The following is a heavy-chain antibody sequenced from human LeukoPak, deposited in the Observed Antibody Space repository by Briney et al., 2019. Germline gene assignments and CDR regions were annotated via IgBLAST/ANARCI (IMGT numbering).Heavy chain of an antibody. Sequence: PSQTLSLXCTVSGGSISSGDYYWSWIRQPPGKGLEWIGYIYYSGITYYNPSLKSRVTISVDTSKNQFSLKLSSVTAADTAVYYCASTIFGVVTYYYYYMDVWGKGTTVTVSS. CDR2: IYYSGIT. CDR1: GGSISSGDYY. D-gene: IGHD3-3*01. V-gene: IGHV4-30-4*08. CDR3: ASTIFGVVTYYYYYMDV. J-gene: IGHJ6*03.